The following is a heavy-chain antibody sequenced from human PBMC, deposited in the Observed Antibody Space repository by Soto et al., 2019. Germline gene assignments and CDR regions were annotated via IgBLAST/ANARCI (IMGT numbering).Heavy chain of an antibody. J-gene: IGHJ5*02. V-gene: IGHV4-38-2*01. CDR2: IYHSGST. Sequence: SETLSLTCAVSGYSISSGYYWGWIRQPPGRGLEWIGSIYHSGSTYYNPSLKSRVTISVDTSKNQFSLKLSSVTAADTAVYYCASALKEGCSSTSCYSTWLDPWGQGTLVTV. D-gene: IGHD2-2*01. CDR1: GYSISSGYY. CDR3: ASALKEGCSSTSCYSTWLDP.